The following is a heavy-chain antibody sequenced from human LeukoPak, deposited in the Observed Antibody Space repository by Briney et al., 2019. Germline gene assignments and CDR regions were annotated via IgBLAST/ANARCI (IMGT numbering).Heavy chain of an antibody. CDR2: ISGSGDST. D-gene: IGHD5-24*01. V-gene: IGHV3-23*01. J-gene: IGHJ4*02. CDR3: AKDGDGYVYDFDF. Sequence: GGSLRLSCAASGFTFSSYAMSWVRQAPGKGLEWVSVISGSGDSTYYADSVKGRFTISRDNSKSTLYLQMNSLRAEDTAVYYCAKDGDGYVYDFDFWGQGTLVTVSS. CDR1: GFTFSSYA.